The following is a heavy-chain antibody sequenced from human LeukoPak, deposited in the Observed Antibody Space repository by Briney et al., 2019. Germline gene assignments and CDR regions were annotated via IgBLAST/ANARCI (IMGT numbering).Heavy chain of an antibody. D-gene: IGHD2-15*01. J-gene: IGHJ3*02. V-gene: IGHV3-23*01. CDR3: AKAPPPYCSGGSCFDAFDI. CDR1: GFTFTNYG. Sequence: GGSLRLSCAASGFTFTNYGMIWVRQAPGRGLEWVSAISGSGRSTYYADSVKGRFTISRDNSKNTLYLQMNSLRAEDTAVYYCAKAPPPYCSGGSCFDAFDIWGQGTMVTVSS. CDR2: ISGSGRST.